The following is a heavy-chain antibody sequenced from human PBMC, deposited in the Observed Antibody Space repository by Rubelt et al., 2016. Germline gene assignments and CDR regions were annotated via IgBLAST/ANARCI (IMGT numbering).Heavy chain of an antibody. J-gene: IGHJ4*02. CDR2: IYYSGST. CDR1: GGSISSSSYY. V-gene: IGHV4-61*05. D-gene: IGHD6-13*01. Sequence: QLQLQESGPGLVKPSETLSLTCTVSGGSISSSSYYWGWIHQPPGKGLEWIGYIYYSGSTNYNPSLKCRVTISVDTSKNQFSLKLSSVTAADTAVYYCARGRRDSSSWYMGATIFDYWGQGTLVTVSS. CDR3: ARGRRDSSSWYMGATIFDY.